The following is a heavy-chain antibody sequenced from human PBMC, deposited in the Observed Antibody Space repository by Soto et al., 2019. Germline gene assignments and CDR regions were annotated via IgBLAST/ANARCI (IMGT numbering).Heavy chain of an antibody. Sequence: QITLKESGPTLVKPTQTLTLNCTVSGFSLTTYEMGVAWIRQPPGKALEWLALLYWNDDNRYSPSLKTRLTLTKDTSKNQVILTMTDMEPVATATYYCVHTSGWTHTTWGQGTLVTVSS. D-gene: IGHD1-1*01. CDR3: VHTSGWTHTT. J-gene: IGHJ5*02. CDR1: GFSLTTYEMG. V-gene: IGHV2-5*01. CDR2: LYWNDDN.